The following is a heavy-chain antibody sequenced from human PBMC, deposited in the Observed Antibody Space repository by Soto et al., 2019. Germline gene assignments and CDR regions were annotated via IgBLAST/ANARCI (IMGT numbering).Heavy chain of an antibody. CDR1: GFTFSSYA. J-gene: IGHJ4*02. CDR2: ISYDGSNK. V-gene: IGHV3-30-3*01. Sequence: QVQLVESGGGVVQPGRSLRLSCAASGFTFSSYAMQWVRQAPGKGLEWVAVISYDGSNKYYADSVKGRFTISRDNSKNTLYLQMNSLRAEDTAVYYCARANDSSGAFDYWGQGTLVTVSS. CDR3: ARANDSSGAFDY. D-gene: IGHD3-22*01.